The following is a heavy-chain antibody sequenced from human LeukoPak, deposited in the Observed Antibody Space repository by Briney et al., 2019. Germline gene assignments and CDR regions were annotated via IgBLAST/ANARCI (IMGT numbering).Heavy chain of an antibody. J-gene: IGHJ4*02. CDR3: ARDLYDY. CDR1: GFTFSNYG. V-gene: IGHV3-7*01. CDR2: IKQDGSEK. Sequence: GGSLRLPCAASGFTFSNYGMHWVRQAPGKGLEWVANIKQDGSEKYYVDSVKGRFTISRDNAKNSLYLQMNSLRAEDTAVYYCARDLYDYWGQGTLVTVSS.